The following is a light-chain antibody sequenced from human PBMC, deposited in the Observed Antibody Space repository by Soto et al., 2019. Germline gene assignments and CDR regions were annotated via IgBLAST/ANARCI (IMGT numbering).Light chain of an antibody. Sequence: QSVLTQPPSASGTPGQRVTISCSGSSSNFGTNPVNWFQQLPGTAPKLLIHSNSQRPSGVPDRFSGSRSGTSASLAISGLQSDDEADYYCATWDDSLSGPVFGGGTKVTVL. V-gene: IGLV1-44*01. CDR3: ATWDDSLSGPV. J-gene: IGLJ2*01. CDR1: SSNFGTNP. CDR2: SNS.